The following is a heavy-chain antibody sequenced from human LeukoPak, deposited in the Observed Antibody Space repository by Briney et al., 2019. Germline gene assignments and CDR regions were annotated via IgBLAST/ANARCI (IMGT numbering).Heavy chain of an antibody. D-gene: IGHD3-3*01. CDR1: GFTFDDYG. CDR2: INWNGGST. V-gene: IGHV3-20*04. Sequence: GGSLRLSCAASGFTFDDYGMSWVRPAPGKGLEWVSGINWNGGSTGYADSVKGRFTISRDNANNSLYLQMNSLRAEDTALYYCARRRFLEWLTQYYYYMDVWGKGTTVTVSS. J-gene: IGHJ6*03. CDR3: ARRRFLEWLTQYYYYMDV.